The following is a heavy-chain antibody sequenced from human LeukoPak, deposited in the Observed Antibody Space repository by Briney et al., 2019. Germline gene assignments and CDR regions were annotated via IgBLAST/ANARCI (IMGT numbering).Heavy chain of an antibody. CDR1: GFTFSSYA. CDR2: VTGSGGST. D-gene: IGHD1-26*01. CDR3: AKGLNSGNYPYFDH. Sequence: QAGGSLRLSCEVSGFTFSSYAMSWVRQAPGSGLEWLSAVTGSGGSTYFADSVRGRFTISRDNSKNTLYLQMNSLRAEDTAVYYCAKGLNSGNYPYFDHWGQGTLVTVSS. J-gene: IGHJ4*02. V-gene: IGHV3-23*01.